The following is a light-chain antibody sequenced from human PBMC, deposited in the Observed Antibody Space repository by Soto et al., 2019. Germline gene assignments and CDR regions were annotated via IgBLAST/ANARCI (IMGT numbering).Light chain of an antibody. CDR3: SSYAGNNNLV. J-gene: IGLJ2*01. Sequence: QSALTQPPSASGSPGQSVTISCAGTXSDVGGYNYVSWYQQHPGKAPQLMIYEVTKRPSGVPARFSGSKSGNTASLTVSGLQADDEADYYCSSYAGNNNLVFGGGTKVTVL. V-gene: IGLV2-8*01. CDR1: XSDVGGYNY. CDR2: EVT.